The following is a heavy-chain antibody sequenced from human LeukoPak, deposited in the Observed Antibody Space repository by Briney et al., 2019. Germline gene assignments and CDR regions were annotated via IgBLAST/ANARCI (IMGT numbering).Heavy chain of an antibody. D-gene: IGHD6-13*01. CDR2: ISGGGVGT. Sequence: PGGSLRLSCAASGFTFSTGMSWVRQAPGKGLEWVSGISGGGVGTYYADSVKGRFTTSRDNSKNTLYLQMNRLRAEDTAVYYCVKQEDSSSSWNYWGQGTLVTVSS. J-gene: IGHJ4*02. V-gene: IGHV3-23*01. CDR3: VKQEDSSSSWNY. CDR1: GFTFSTG.